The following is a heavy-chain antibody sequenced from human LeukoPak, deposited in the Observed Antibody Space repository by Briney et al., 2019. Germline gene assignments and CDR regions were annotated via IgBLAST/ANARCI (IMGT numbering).Heavy chain of an antibody. CDR3: ARAPTTSHSSPGRNYYYYYMDV. J-gene: IGHJ6*03. CDR1: GGSISSSSFY. Sequence: SETLSLTCTVSGGSISSSSFYWVWIRQPPGKGLEWIGSISYSGSTFYNPSLTSRVTISVDRSKNQFSLKLSSVTAADTAVYYCARAPTTSHSSPGRNYYYYYMDVWGKGTTVTVSS. D-gene: IGHD6-13*01. CDR2: ISYSGST. V-gene: IGHV4-39*07.